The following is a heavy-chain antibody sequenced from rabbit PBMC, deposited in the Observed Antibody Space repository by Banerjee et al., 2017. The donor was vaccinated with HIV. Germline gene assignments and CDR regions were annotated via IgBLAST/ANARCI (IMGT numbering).Heavy chain of an antibody. CDR2: IYTSIRST. CDR3: AREGSAWGEFNL. D-gene: IGHD4-1*01. CDR1: GFDLSSYYD. J-gene: IGHJ4*01. Sequence: QELLEESGGGLVQPEGSLTLTCTASGFDLSSYYDMCWVRQAPGKGLELIACIYTSIRSTWYASWAKGRFTISKTSSTTVTLQMTSLTAADTATYFCAREGSAWGEFNLWGPGTLVTVS. V-gene: IGHV1S45*01.